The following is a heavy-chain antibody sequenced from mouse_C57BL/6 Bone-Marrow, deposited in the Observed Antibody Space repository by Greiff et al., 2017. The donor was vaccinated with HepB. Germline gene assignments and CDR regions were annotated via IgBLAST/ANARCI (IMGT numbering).Heavy chain of an antibody. V-gene: IGHV1-26*01. CDR3: ARLLRCIWYFDV. CDR1: GYTFTDYY. D-gene: IGHD1-1*01. Sequence: EVQLQQSGPELVKPGASVKISCQASGYTFTDYYMNWVKQSHGKSLEWIGDINPNNGGTSYNQKFKGKATLTVDKSSSTAYMELRSLTSEDSAVYYCARLLRCIWYFDVWGTGTTVTVSS. J-gene: IGHJ1*03. CDR2: INPNNGGT.